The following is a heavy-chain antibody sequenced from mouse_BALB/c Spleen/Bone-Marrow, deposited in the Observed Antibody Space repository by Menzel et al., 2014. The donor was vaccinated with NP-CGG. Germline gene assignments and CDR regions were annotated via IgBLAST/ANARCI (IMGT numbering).Heavy chain of an antibody. D-gene: IGHD2-4*01. J-gene: IGHJ3*01. CDR3: ARIYDYDRGAWFAY. CDR2: INPYNGDT. V-gene: IGHV1-20*02. Sequence: VQLKDSGPELVKPGASVKISCKASGYSFTGYFMYWVMQSHGKSLEWIGRINPYNGDTFYNQKFKDKATLTIDKSSSTAHMELRSLASEDSAVYYCARIYDYDRGAWFAYWGQGTLVTVSA. CDR1: GYSFTGYF.